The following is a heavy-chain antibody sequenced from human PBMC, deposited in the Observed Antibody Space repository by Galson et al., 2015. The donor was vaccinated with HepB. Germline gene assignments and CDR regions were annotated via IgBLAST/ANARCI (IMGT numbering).Heavy chain of an antibody. J-gene: IGHJ4*02. CDR1: GYSFTSYW. Sequence: QSGAEVKKPGESLKISCTGSGYSFTSYWIGWVRQMPGKGLEWMGIIYPGDSDTRYSPSFQGQVTISADKSISTAYLQWSSLKASDTAMYYCARHEYGGHDYGDYEGQVMLDYWGQGTLVTVSS. V-gene: IGHV5-51*01. D-gene: IGHD4-17*01. CDR3: ARHEYGGHDYGDYEGQVMLDY. CDR2: IYPGDSDT.